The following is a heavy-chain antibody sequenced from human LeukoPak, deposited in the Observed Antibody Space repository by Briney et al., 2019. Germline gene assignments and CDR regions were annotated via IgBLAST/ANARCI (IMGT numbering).Heavy chain of an antibody. CDR1: GGSFSDYY. Sequence: SEPLSLTCAVYGGSFSDYYWSWIRRSPGKGVGWIGEINHSGSTNYNPSLKSRVAILIDTSKNQFSLKLSSVTAADTAVYYCARDSSVVAATHGVYMDVWGKGTTVTISS. CDR2: INHSGST. V-gene: IGHV4-34*01. CDR3: ARDSSVVAATHGVYMDV. J-gene: IGHJ6*03. D-gene: IGHD2-15*01.